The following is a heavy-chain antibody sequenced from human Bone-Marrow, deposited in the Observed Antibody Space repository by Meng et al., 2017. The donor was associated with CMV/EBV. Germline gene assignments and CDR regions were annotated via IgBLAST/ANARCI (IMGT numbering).Heavy chain of an antibody. D-gene: IGHD1-14*01. J-gene: IGHJ5*02. CDR1: GYTFTTYD. CDR3: ARCCRINGPRWFDP. Sequence: ASVKVSCKASGYTFTTYDINRIRQAPGQGLEWMAWINPNTGDSGYAQKFQGRLAITSDTSISKVYMELGSLSSADTAVYYCARCCRINGPRWFDPWGQGTPVTGSS. CDR2: INPNTGDS. V-gene: IGHV1-8*03.